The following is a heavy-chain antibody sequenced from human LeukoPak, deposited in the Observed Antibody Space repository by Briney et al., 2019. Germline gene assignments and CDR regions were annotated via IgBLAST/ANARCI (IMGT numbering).Heavy chain of an antibody. CDR3: ARAPFYDYVWGSYRSSWFDP. Sequence: SETLSLTCTVSGGSISSGGYYWSWIRQHPGKGLEWIGYIYYSGSTYYNPSLKSRVTISVDTSKNQFSLKLSSVTAADTAVYYCARAPFYDYVWGSYRSSWFDPWGQGTLVTVSS. V-gene: IGHV4-31*03. CDR1: GGSISSGGYY. CDR2: IYYSGST. J-gene: IGHJ5*02. D-gene: IGHD3-16*02.